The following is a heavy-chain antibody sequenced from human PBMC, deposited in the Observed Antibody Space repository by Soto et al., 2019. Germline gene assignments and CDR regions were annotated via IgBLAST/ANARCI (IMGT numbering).Heavy chain of an antibody. J-gene: IGHJ4*02. D-gene: IGHD3-9*01. V-gene: IGHV1-8*01. Sequence: ASVKVSCKASGYTFTSYDINWVRQATGQGLEWMGWMNPNSGNTGYAQKFQGRVTMTRNTSISTAYMELGSLRSEDTAVYYCARDRDWLPTDYWGQGTLVTVSS. CDR2: MNPNSGNT. CDR1: GYTFTSYD. CDR3: ARDRDWLPTDY.